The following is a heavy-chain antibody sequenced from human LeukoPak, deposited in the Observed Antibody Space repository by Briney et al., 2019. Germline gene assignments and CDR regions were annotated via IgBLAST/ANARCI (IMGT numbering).Heavy chain of an antibody. D-gene: IGHD6-19*01. CDR1: GGTFSSYA. CDR2: IIPILGIA. Sequence: GSSVKVSCKASGGTFSSYAISWVRQAPGQGLEWMGRIIPILGIANYAQKFQGRVTITADKSTSTAYMELSSLRSEDTAVYYCARDRMSEQWLPHWGQGTLVTVSS. V-gene: IGHV1-69*04. J-gene: IGHJ4*02. CDR3: ARDRMSEQWLPH.